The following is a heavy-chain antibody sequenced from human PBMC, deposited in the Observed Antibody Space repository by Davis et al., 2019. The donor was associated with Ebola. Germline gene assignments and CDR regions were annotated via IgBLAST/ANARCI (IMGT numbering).Heavy chain of an antibody. V-gene: IGHV1-18*01. D-gene: IGHD3-3*01. J-gene: IGHJ6*02. CDR2: ISAYNGNT. Sequence: ASVKVSCKASGYTFTSYGISWVRQAPGQGLEWMGWISAYNGNTNYAQKLQGRVTMTTDTSTSTAYMELSSLRSEDTAVYYCARGRFLEWLLDHGPGGYYYYGMDVWGQGTTVTVSS. CDR3: ARGRFLEWLLDHGPGGYYYYGMDV. CDR1: GYTFTSYG.